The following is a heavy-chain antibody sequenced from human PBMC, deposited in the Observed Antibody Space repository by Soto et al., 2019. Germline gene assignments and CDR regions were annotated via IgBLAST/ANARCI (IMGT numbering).Heavy chain of an antibody. CDR2: ISAYNGNT. CDR3: ARDYGDYADFDY. J-gene: IGHJ4*02. V-gene: IGHV1-18*01. Sequence: ASVKVSCKASGYTFTSYAMHWVRQAPGQGLEWMGWISAYNGNTNYAQKLQGRVTMTTDTSTSTAYMELRSLRSDDTAVYYCARDYGDYADFDYWGQGTLVTVSS. CDR1: GYTFTSYA. D-gene: IGHD4-17*01.